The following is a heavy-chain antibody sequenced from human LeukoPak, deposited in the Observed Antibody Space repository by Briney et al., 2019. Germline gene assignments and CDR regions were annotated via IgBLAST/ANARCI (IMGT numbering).Heavy chain of an antibody. Sequence: PGGSLRLSCAASGFTFSGYWMSWVRQAPGKGLEWVANIKHDGSEKNYVDSVKGRFTISRDNAKNSLYLQMNSLRAEDTAVYYCARDHYDILTGYYVFDYWGQGTLVTVSS. J-gene: IGHJ4*02. V-gene: IGHV3-7*01. CDR2: IKHDGSEK. CDR3: ARDHYDILTGYYVFDY. CDR1: GFTFSGYW. D-gene: IGHD3-9*01.